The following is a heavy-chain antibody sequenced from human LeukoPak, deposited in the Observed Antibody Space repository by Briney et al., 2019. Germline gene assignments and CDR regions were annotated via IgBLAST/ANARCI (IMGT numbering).Heavy chain of an antibody. V-gene: IGHV1-8*03. CDR1: GYTFTSYD. D-gene: IGHD1-26*01. Sequence: ASVKVSCKGSGYTFTSYDINWVRQATGQGLEWMGWMNPNSGNTGYAQKFQGRVTITEDTSTDTAYMELSSLRSEDTAVYYCATGHSGSSLGSWGQGTLVTVSS. CDR2: MNPNSGNT. J-gene: IGHJ4*02. CDR3: ATGHSGSSLGS.